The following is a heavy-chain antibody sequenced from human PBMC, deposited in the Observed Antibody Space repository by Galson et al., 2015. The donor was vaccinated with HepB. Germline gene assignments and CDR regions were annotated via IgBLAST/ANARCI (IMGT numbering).Heavy chain of an antibody. CDR2: ISIDANNK. D-gene: IGHD4-11*01. V-gene: IGHV3-30*03. CDR1: GFIFSTSV. J-gene: IGHJ1*01. Sequence: SLRLSCATSGFIFSTSVMHWVRQAPGKGLEWVAIISIDANNKYHADSVKGRFTISSDNSESTLYLQMNSLRVDDTAVYYCARDKPDYSRTMSHWGQGALVTVS. CDR3: ARDKPDYSRTMSH.